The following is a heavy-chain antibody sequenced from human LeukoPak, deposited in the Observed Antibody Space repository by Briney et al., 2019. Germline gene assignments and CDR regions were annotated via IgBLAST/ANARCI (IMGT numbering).Heavy chain of an antibody. CDR1: GFTSSKYW. J-gene: IGHJ4*02. CDR2: INQDGNDK. Sequence: PGGSLRLSCAGSGFTSSKYWMSWVRQAPGKGLEWVANINQDGNDKYYVESVKGRFTISRDNSKNTLYLQMNSLRAEDTAVYYCAKGPSSGPNIDYWGQGTLVTVSS. CDR3: AKGPSSGPNIDY. D-gene: IGHD6-19*01. V-gene: IGHV3-7*01.